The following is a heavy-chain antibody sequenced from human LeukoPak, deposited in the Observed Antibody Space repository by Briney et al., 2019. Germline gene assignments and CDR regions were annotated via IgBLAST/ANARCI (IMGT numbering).Heavy chain of an antibody. D-gene: IGHD4-17*01. CDR1: GGSISSYY. CDR3: ARGAVTYYFDY. J-gene: IGHJ4*02. V-gene: IGHV4-59*01. Sequence: PSETLSLTCTVSGGSISSYYWSWIRQPPGKGLEWIGYIYYSGSTNYNPSLKSRVTISVDTSKNQFSQKLSSVTAADTAVYYCARGAVTYYFDYWGQGTLVTVSS. CDR2: IYYSGST.